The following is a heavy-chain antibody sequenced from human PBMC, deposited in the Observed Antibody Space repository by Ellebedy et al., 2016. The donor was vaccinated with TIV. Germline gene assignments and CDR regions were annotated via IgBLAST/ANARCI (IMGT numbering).Heavy chain of an antibody. CDR3: AAEGISGSYQYDAFDI. CDR2: IVVGSGNT. J-gene: IGHJ3*02. Sequence: AASVKVSCKASGFTFTSSAMQWVRQARGQRLEWIGWIVVGSGNTNYAQKFQERVTITRDMSTSTAYMELSSLRSEDTAVYYCAAEGISGSYQYDAFDIWGQGTMVTVS. V-gene: IGHV1-58*02. D-gene: IGHD1-26*01. CDR1: GFTFTSSA.